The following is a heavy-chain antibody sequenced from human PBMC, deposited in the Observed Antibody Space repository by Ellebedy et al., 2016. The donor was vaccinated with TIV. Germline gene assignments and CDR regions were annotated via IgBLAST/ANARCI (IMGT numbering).Heavy chain of an antibody. J-gene: IGHJ6*02. Sequence: AASVKVSCKASGYTFTSSGISWVRQAPGQGLEWMGWISAYNGNTNYAQKLQGRVTMTTDTSTSTAYMELRSLRSDDTAVYYCARDYTSSWRYYYYGMDVWGQGTTVTVSS. CDR2: ISAYNGNT. CDR1: GYTFTSSG. V-gene: IGHV1-18*01. D-gene: IGHD6-13*01. CDR3: ARDYTSSWRYYYYGMDV.